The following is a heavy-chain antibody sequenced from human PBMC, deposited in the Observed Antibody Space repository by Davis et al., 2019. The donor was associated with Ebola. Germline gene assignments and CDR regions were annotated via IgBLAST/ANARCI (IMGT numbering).Heavy chain of an antibody. V-gene: IGHV1-8*01. Sequence: ASVNVSCQASGYTFTSYDSNWVRQATGQELEWMGWMNPNSGNTGYAQKFQGRVTMTRNTSISTAYMELSSLRSEDTAMYYCAAVTPYYYDSSAYYTHFDHWGQGTLVTVSS. D-gene: IGHD3-22*01. CDR1: GYTFTSYD. J-gene: IGHJ4*02. CDR3: AAVTPYYYDSSAYYTHFDH. CDR2: MNPNSGNT.